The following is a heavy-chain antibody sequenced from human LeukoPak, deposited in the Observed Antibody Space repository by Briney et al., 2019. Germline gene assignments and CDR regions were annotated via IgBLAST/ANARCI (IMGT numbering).Heavy chain of an antibody. J-gene: IGHJ4*02. D-gene: IGHD6-13*01. V-gene: IGHV3-66*01. CDR2: IYSGGST. CDR3: ARDRGAAAGADY. CDR1: GFTVSSNY. Sequence: GGSLRLSCAASGFTVSSNYMSWVHQAPGKGLEWVSVIYSGGSTYYADSVKGRFTISRDNSKNTLYLQMNSLRAEDTAVYYCARDRGAAAGADYWGQGTLVTVSS.